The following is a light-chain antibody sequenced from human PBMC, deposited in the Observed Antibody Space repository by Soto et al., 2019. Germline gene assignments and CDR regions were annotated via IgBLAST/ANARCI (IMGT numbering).Light chain of an antibody. V-gene: IGKV3-11*01. J-gene: IGKJ4*01. Sequence: EIVLTQSPATLSLSPGERATLSCRASQSISSYLAWYQQKPGQAPRLLIYDASNRATGLPARFSGSGSGTDFTLTISSLEPEDFAVYYCQQRTNWLTFGGGNQVEIK. CDR3: QQRTNWLT. CDR2: DAS. CDR1: QSISSY.